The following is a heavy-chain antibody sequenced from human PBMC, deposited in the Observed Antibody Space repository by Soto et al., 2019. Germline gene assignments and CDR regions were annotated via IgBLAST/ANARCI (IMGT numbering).Heavy chain of an antibody. V-gene: IGHV3-74*01. CDR2: INSDGSYI. CDR1: EXSFSSSW. J-gene: IGHJ4*02. Sequence: GSLRLSCVVSEXSFSSSWMHWVRQGPGKGLVWVSRINSDGSYINYADSVKGRFNTYRDNAKNMLYLQMNSLRAEDTALYYCVKGWSQYWGQGALVTVS. D-gene: IGHD2-15*01. CDR3: VKGWSQY.